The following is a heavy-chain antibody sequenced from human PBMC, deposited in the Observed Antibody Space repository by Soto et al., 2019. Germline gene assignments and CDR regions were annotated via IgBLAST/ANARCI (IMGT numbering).Heavy chain of an antibody. CDR1: GFTFDDYA. CDR2: ISWNSGSI. CDR3: AKDGEASIAARPGYYTGMDV. V-gene: IGHV3-9*01. J-gene: IGHJ6*02. Sequence: GGSLRLSCAASGFTFDDYAMHWVRQAPGKGLEWVSGISWNSGSIGYADSVKGRFTISRDNAKNSLYLQMNSLRAEDTALYYCAKDGEASIAARPGYYTGMDVWGQENTLTVS. D-gene: IGHD6-6*01.